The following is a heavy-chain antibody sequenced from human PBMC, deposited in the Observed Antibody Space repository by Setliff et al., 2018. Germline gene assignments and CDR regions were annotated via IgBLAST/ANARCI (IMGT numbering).Heavy chain of an antibody. D-gene: IGHD3-3*01. J-gene: IGHJ3*02. Sequence: GASVKVSCKASGGTFSSYDISWVRRAPGQGLEWMGRIIPIFGTASYAQKFQGRVTITADKSTSTAYMELSRLRSEDTAVYYCAISTIFGVVSPTPDAFDIWGQGTMVTVS. V-gene: IGHV1-69*06. CDR3: AISTIFGVVSPTPDAFDI. CDR1: GGTFSSYD. CDR2: IIPIFGTA.